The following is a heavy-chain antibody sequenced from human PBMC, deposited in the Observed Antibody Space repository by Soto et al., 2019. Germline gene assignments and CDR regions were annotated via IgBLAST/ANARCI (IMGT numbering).Heavy chain of an antibody. CDR3: ARLAAVLT. J-gene: IGHJ5*02. Sequence: PGGSLRLSCAASGFTFSSYSMNWVRQAPGKGLEWVSYISSSSSTIYYADSVKGRFTISRDNAKNSLYLQMNSLRAEDTAVYYCARLAAVLTWGQGTLVTVS. D-gene: IGHD6-13*01. CDR1: GFTFSSYS. CDR2: ISSSSSTI. V-gene: IGHV3-48*01.